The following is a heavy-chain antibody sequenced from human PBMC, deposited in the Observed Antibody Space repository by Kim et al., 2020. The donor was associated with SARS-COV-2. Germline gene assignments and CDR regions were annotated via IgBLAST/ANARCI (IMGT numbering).Heavy chain of an antibody. CDR1: GGSISSYY. J-gene: IGHJ4*02. Sequence: SETLSLTCSVSGGSISSYYWSWIRQPPGKGLEWFGYIDSSGTTNYNPSLKSRVTISIDTSKNQFSLKLNSVTAADTAVYYCAGGYGDYGALGHWGQGTLVTVSS. CDR2: IDSSGTT. CDR3: AGGYGDYGALGH. V-gene: IGHV4-4*09. D-gene: IGHD4-17*01.